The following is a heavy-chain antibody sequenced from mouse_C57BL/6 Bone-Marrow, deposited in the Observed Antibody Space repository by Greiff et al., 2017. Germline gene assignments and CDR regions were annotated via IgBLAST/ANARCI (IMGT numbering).Heavy chain of an antibody. Sequence: QVQLQQSGAELVMPGASVKLSCKASGYTFTSYWMHWVKQRPGQGLEWIGEIDPSDIYTNYNQKFKGKSTLTVDKSSSTAYMQLSSLTSEDSAVYDCAREDYYGSSYNFDYWGQGTTLTVSS. V-gene: IGHV1-69*01. CDR1: GYTFTSYW. CDR2: IDPSDIYT. CDR3: AREDYYGSSYNFDY. D-gene: IGHD1-1*01. J-gene: IGHJ2*01.